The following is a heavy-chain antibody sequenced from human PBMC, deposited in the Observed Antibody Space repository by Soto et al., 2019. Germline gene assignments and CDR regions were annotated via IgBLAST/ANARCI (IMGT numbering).Heavy chain of an antibody. Sequence: GGSLRLSCAASGFTFSSYGMHWVRQAPGKGLEWVAVISYDGSNKYYANSVKGRFTISRDNSKNTLYLQMNSLRAEDTAVYYCAKDRRLALKGIAAAGTDYWGQGTLVTVSS. CDR3: AKDRRLALKGIAAAGTDY. CDR2: ISYDGSNK. V-gene: IGHV3-30*18. J-gene: IGHJ4*02. CDR1: GFTFSSYG. D-gene: IGHD6-13*01.